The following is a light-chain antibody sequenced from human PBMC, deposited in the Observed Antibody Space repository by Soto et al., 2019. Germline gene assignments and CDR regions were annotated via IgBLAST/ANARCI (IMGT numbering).Light chain of an antibody. CDR3: CSYTRTSNHYF. CDR1: SSDIGGYDY. Sequence: QSALTQPASVSGSPGQSITISCTGTSSDIGGYDYVSWYQQRPGKAPKLMIYEVRYRPSGVSNRFSGSKSGNTASLPISGLQAEDEAVYYCCSYTRTSNHYFFGSGTKVTVL. CDR2: EVR. V-gene: IGLV2-14*01. J-gene: IGLJ1*01.